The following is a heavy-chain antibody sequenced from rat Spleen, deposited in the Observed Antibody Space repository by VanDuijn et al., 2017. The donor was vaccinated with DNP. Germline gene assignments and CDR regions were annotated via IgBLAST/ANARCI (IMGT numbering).Heavy chain of an antibody. CDR2: ISYSGST. V-gene: IGHV3-1*01. J-gene: IGHJ2*01. CDR1: GDSITSNY. Sequence: EVQLQESGPGLVKPSQSLSLTCSVTGDSITSNYWGWIRKFPGNKMEWVGHISYSGSTSYNPSLKSRISITRDTSKNQFFLQLNSVTSGDTATYYCARWNIGTTTLDYWGQGVMVTVSS. D-gene: IGHD1-5*01. CDR3: ARWNIGTTTLDY.